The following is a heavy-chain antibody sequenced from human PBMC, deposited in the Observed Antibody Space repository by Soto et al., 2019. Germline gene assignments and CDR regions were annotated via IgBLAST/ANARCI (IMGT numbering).Heavy chain of an antibody. CDR3: TTDLALLWVGESEVQGLR. Sequence: EVQLVESGGGLLKPGGSLRLSWAASGFTFSNAWMSWVRHAPGRGLELVGRIKRKTDGGTTDYAAPVKARITISRDDSKNKLYLQMDSRKTDDTAVYYCTTDLALLWVGESEVQGLRWGQGTLVTVSS. CDR2: IKRKTDGGTT. CDR1: GFTFSNAW. V-gene: IGHV3-15*01. D-gene: IGHD3-10*01. J-gene: IGHJ4*02.